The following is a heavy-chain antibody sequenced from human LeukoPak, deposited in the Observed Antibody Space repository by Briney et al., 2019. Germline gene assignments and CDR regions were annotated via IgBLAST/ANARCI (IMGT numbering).Heavy chain of an antibody. CDR2: ISGSGGST. CDR3: AKAGAYSRNYYFDY. V-gene: IGHV3-23*01. Sequence: GSLRLSCAASGFTFSSYAMSWVRQAPGKGLGWVSAISGSGGSTYYADSVKGRFTISRDNSKNTLYLQMNSLRAEDTAVYYCAKAGAYSRNYYFDYWGQGTLVTVSS. J-gene: IGHJ4*02. D-gene: IGHD6-13*01. CDR1: GFTFSSYA.